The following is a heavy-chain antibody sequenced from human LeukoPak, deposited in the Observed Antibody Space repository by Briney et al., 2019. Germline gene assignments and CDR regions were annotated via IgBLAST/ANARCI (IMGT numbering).Heavy chain of an antibody. CDR2: VGPSGTT. D-gene: IGHD1-26*01. CDR1: GFTLTSYA. Sequence: PGGSLRLSCAASGFTLTSYAMSWVRQAPGKGLAWVSAVGPSGTTFYADSVKGRFTTSRDNSRNMLYLQMNSLRVEDTAIYYCAKRGGTYKGFDYWGQGTLVTISS. J-gene: IGHJ4*02. V-gene: IGHV3-23*01. CDR3: AKRGGTYKGFDY.